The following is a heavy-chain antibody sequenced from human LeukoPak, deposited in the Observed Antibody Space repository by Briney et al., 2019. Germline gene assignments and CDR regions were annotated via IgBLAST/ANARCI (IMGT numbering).Heavy chain of an antibody. CDR1: GFTFSSYE. J-gene: IGHJ6*02. CDR3: ARDRAYYYGSGSYSYYYYGMDV. Sequence: PGGSLRLSCAASGFTFSSYEMNWVRQAPGKGLEWVSYISSSGSTIYYADSVKGRFTISRDNAKNSLYLQTNSLRAEDTAVYYCARDRAYYYGSGSYSYYYYGMDVWGQGTTVTVSS. CDR2: ISSSGSTI. V-gene: IGHV3-48*03. D-gene: IGHD3-10*01.